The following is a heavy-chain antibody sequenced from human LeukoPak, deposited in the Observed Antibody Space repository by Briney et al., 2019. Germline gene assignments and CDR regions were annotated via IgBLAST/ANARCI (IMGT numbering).Heavy chain of an antibody. D-gene: IGHD1-26*01. J-gene: IGHJ1*01. CDR3: ARDPKPYTGSAEYFRH. V-gene: IGHV3-30*04. CDR2: ISYDESSK. Sequence: PGGSLRLSCAASGFTFSSYAMHWVRQAPGKGLEWVAVISYDESSKYSTDSVKGRFTISRDNSKNTLFLQMNSLQTEDTAVYYCARDPKPYTGSAEYFRHWGQGTLVTVSS. CDR1: GFTFSSYA.